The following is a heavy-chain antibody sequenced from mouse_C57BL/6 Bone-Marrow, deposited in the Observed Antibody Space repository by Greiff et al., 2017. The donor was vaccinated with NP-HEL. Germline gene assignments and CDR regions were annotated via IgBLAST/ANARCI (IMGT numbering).Heavy chain of an antibody. CDR2: ISYDGSN. Sequence: EVKLMESGPGLVKPSQSLSLTCSVTGYSITSGYYWNWIRQFPGNKLEWMGYISYDGSNNYNPSLKNRISITRDPSKNQFFLKLNSVTTEDTATYYGARDYGSRGDYFDYWGQGTTLTVSS. CDR3: ARDYGSRGDYFDY. V-gene: IGHV3-6*01. D-gene: IGHD1-1*01. CDR1: GYSITSGYY. J-gene: IGHJ2*01.